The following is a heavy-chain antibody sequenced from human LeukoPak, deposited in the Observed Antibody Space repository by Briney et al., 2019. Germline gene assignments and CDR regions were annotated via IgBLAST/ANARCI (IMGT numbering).Heavy chain of an antibody. J-gene: IGHJ4*02. D-gene: IGHD1-26*01. CDR1: GYTFTSYG. CDR3: ARAPPLSGSYSDYGY. CDR2: ISAYNGNT. V-gene: IGHV1-18*01. Sequence: ASVKVSCKASGYTFTSYGISWVRQAPEQGLEWMGWISAYNGNTNYAQKLQGRVTMTTDTSTSTAYMELRSLRSDDTAVYYCARAPPLSGSYSDYGYWGQGTLVTVSS.